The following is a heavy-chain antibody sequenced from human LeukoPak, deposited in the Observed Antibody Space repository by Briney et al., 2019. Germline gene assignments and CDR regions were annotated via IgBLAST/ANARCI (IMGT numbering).Heavy chain of an antibody. CDR2: ISAYNGNT. Sequence: ASVKVSCKASGYTFTSYGISWVRQAPGQGLEWMGWISAYNGNTNYAQKLQARVTMTTDTSTSTAYMELRSLRSDDTAVYYCARDQLVGATEVYGMDVWGQGTTVTVSS. J-gene: IGHJ6*02. CDR1: GYTFTSYG. V-gene: IGHV1-18*01. CDR3: ARDQLVGATEVYGMDV. D-gene: IGHD1-26*01.